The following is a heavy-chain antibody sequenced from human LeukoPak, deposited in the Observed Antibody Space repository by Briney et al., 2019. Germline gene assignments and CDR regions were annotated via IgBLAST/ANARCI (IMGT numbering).Heavy chain of an antibody. CDR3: AKAFFSGSGGNHKHFDS. CDR2: MSSVT. D-gene: IGHD3-10*01. Sequence: PGGSLRLSCAAPGFTFSNFAMSWVRQAPGKGLEWVSAMSSVTYYADSVKGRLTISRDDSKSTLFLQMNSLRAEDTAVYYCAKAFFSGSGGNHKHFDSWGQGTLVTVSS. CDR1: GFTFSNFA. J-gene: IGHJ4*02. V-gene: IGHV3-23*01.